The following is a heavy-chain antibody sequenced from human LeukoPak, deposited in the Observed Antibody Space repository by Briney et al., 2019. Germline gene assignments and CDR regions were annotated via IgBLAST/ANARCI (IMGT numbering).Heavy chain of an antibody. CDR2: ISSSSSYI. J-gene: IGHJ4*02. V-gene: IGHV3-21*01. CDR1: GFIFTGYN. Sequence: GGSLRLSCAASGFIFTGYNMNWVRQAPGKGLEWVSSISSSSSYIYYADSVKGRFTISRDNAKNSLYLQMNSLRAEDTAVYYCARDHSSGWHYSDYWGQGTLVTVSS. D-gene: IGHD6-19*01. CDR3: ARDHSSGWHYSDY.